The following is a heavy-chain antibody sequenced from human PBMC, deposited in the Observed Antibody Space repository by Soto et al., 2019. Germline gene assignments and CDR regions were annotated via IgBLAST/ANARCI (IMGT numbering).Heavy chain of an antibody. CDR3: VRGDSDGLFDY. J-gene: IGHJ4*02. D-gene: IGHD2-15*01. CDR1: GDSISSGDYT. CDR2: IYHSGST. Sequence: QLQLQESGSGLVKPSQTLSLTCAVSGDSISSGDYTWSWIRQPPGKGLEWIGYIYHSGSTYYNPSLTSQVTISVDMSKNQFSQKVSSVTAADTAVYYCVRGDSDGLFDYWGQGTLVTVSS. V-gene: IGHV4-30-2*01.